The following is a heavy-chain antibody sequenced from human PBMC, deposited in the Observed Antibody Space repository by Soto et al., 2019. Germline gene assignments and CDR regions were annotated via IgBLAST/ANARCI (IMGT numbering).Heavy chain of an antibody. V-gene: IGHV4-59*01. Sequence: PSETLSLTCTVSGGSISSYYWSWIRQPPGKGLEWIGYIYYSGSTNYNPSLKSRVTISVDTSKNQFSLKLSSVTAADTAVYYCARGSPKGYSGYDWGGYYYYYYMDVWGKGTTVTVSS. CDR2: IYYSGST. CDR3: ARGSPKGYSGYDWGGYYYYYYMDV. D-gene: IGHD5-12*01. J-gene: IGHJ6*03. CDR1: GGSISSYY.